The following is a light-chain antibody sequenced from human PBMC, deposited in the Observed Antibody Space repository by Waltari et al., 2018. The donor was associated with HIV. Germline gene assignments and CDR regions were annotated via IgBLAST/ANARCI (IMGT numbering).Light chain of an antibody. J-gene: IGLJ2*01. V-gene: IGLV3-21*02. Sequence: SYVLTQPPSVSVAPGQTAGITCGGDNIGSKSVHWDQQKPGQAPVLLIYDGADRPSGIPERFSGSNSENTATLTIGRVEAGDEADYYCQVWDSGSAHVVFGGGTNLAVL. CDR1: NIGSKS. CDR2: DGA. CDR3: QVWDSGSAHVV.